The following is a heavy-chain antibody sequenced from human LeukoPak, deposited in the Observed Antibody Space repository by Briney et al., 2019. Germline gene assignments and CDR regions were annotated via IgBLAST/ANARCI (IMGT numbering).Heavy chain of an antibody. Sequence: PGGSLRLSCAASGFTFEDYAMQLVRQAPGKGLEWVSFVTGDGSSTYYADSVKGRFTISRDNSKNSLYLQMNSLRIEDTALYYCAKDRETTGYEHWGQGTLVTVSS. CDR3: AKDRETTGYEH. D-gene: IGHD3-9*01. CDR1: GFTFEDYA. CDR2: VTGDGSST. J-gene: IGHJ1*01. V-gene: IGHV3-43*02.